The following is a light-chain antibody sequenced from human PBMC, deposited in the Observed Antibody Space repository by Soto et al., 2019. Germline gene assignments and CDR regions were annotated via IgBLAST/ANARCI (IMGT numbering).Light chain of an antibody. Sequence: MTQSPATLSVSAGGRATLSCRASQSISGALAWYQQKPGQAPRLLIYGASTRATSFPARFSGSGSGTDFTLTISSLQSEDFAVYYCQQYNNWPWTFGQGTKVDIK. CDR3: QQYNNWPWT. V-gene: IGKV3-15*01. CDR2: GAS. CDR1: QSISGA. J-gene: IGKJ1*01.